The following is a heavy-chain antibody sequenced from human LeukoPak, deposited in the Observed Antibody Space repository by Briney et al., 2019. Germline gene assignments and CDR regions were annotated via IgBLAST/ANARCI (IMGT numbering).Heavy chain of an antibody. CDR3: AKDLESVYSLDAFDI. J-gene: IGHJ3*02. Sequence: PGGSLRLSCAASGFTFSSYGVHWVRQAPGKGLEWVAVISYDGSNKYYADSVKGRFTISRDNSKNTLYLQMNSLRAEDTAVYYCAKDLESVYSLDAFDIWGQGTMVTVSP. CDR1: GFTFSSYG. D-gene: IGHD1-26*01. V-gene: IGHV3-30*18. CDR2: ISYDGSNK.